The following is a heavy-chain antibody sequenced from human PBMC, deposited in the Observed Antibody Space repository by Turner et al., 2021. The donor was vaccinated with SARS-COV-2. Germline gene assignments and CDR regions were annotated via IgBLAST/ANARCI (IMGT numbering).Heavy chain of an antibody. D-gene: IGHD6-13*01. J-gene: IGHJ4*02. V-gene: IGHV3-9*01. CDR3: AKASGYSSSDFVDY. CDR1: GFTFDDFA. Sequence: EVQLVESGGGLVQPGRSLRLSCAASGFTFDDFAMHWVRQAPGKGLEWVSGISWNSGSIGHADSVKGRFTISRDNAKNSLYLQMNSLRAEDTALYYCAKASGYSSSDFVDYWGQGTLVTVSS. CDR2: ISWNSGSI.